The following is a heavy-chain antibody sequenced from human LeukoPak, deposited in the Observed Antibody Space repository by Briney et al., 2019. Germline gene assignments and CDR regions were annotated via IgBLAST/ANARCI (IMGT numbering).Heavy chain of an antibody. CDR3: ARVRGIAVAGTASIYFDY. D-gene: IGHD6-19*01. Sequence: GGSLRLSCAASGFTFSSYWMSWVRQAPGKGLEWVVNIKEDGSEEYYVDSVKGRFTISRDNAKNSLYLQMNSLRAEDTAVYYCARVRGIAVAGTASIYFDYWGQGTLVTVSS. V-gene: IGHV3-7*01. J-gene: IGHJ4*02. CDR1: GFTFSSYW. CDR2: IKEDGSEE.